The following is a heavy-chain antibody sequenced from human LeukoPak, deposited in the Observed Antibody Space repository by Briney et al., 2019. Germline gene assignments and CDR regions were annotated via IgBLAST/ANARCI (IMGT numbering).Heavy chain of an antibody. CDR2: IYYSGST. J-gene: IGHJ4*02. CDR3: ARDRRYSSSSGFDY. V-gene: IGHV4-59*01. D-gene: IGHD6-6*01. CDR1: GGSISSYY. Sequence: PSETLSLTCTVSGGSISSYYWSWIRQPPGKGLEWIGYIYYSGSTNYNPSLKSRVTISVDTSKNQFSLKLSSVTAVDTAVYYCARDRRYSSSSGFDYWGQGTLVTVSS.